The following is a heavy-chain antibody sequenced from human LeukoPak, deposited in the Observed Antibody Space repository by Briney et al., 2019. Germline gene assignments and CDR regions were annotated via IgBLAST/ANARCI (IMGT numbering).Heavy chain of an antibody. D-gene: IGHD1-14*01. CDR2: IKENGNEQ. V-gene: IGHV3-7*01. Sequence: GGSLRLSCAASGFTFSSYAMSWVRQAPGKGPEWVAHIKENGNEQYYADSVKGRFTISRDNVKQSLGLQMNSLRVEDTAVYYCARGPGDFDASDIWGQGTMVTVSS. CDR3: ARGPGDFDASDI. CDR1: GFTFSSYA. J-gene: IGHJ3*02.